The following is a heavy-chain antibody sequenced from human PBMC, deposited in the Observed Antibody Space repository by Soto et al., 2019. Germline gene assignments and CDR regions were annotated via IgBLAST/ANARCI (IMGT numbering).Heavy chain of an antibody. CDR2: ISGSVDKT. CDR3: AKMFRQSASGYYPST. CDR1: GFTFSRFA. D-gene: IGHD3-22*01. Sequence: XGSLRLSCAAAGFTFSRFAMGWVRQAPGKGLELISTISGSVDKTYYADSVKGRFTISRASSNNTLILQMNSLRAEDTAFFYCAKMFRQSASGYYPSTWGQGTLVTVSS. J-gene: IGHJ4*01. V-gene: IGHV3-23*01.